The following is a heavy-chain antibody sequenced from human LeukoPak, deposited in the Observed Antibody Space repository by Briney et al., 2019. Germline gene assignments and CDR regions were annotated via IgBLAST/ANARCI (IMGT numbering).Heavy chain of an antibody. CDR1: GGSISSGGYY. CDR3: AREAAGFYYYYYGMDV. J-gene: IGHJ6*02. V-gene: IGHV4-31*03. Sequence: PSETLSLTCTVSGGSISSGGYYWSWIRQHPGKGLEWIGYIYYSGSTYYNPSLKSRVTISVDTSKNQFSLKLSFVTAADTAVYYCAREAAGFYYYYYGMDVWGQGTTVTVSS. D-gene: IGHD6-13*01. CDR2: IYYSGST.